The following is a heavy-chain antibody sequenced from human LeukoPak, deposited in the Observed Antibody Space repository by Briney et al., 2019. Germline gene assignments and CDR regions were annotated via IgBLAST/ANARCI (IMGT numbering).Heavy chain of an antibody. CDR2: IYYSGTT. Sequence: SETLSLTCTVSGDSISSSTYYWGWIRQPPGKGLEWIGFIYYSGTTNYNPSLKSRVTISVDTSKKQFSLKLSSVTAADTAVYYCARRPTDGSGAFDIWGQGTMVTVSS. V-gene: IGHV4-61*05. D-gene: IGHD3-10*01. CDR1: GDSISSSTYY. CDR3: ARRPTDGSGAFDI. J-gene: IGHJ3*02.